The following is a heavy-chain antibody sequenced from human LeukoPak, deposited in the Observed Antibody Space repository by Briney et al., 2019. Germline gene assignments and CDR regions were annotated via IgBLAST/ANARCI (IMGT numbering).Heavy chain of an antibody. CDR3: AREVARNYYYYYMHV. J-gene: IGHJ6*03. V-gene: IGHV3-20*04. CDR1: GFIFDDYG. Sequence: GGSLRLSCAASGFIFDDYGMSWVRQAPGKGLEWVCGITWNGGSTGYADSVKGRFTISRDNAKNSLYLQMNSLRAEDTALYYWAREVARNYYYYYMHVWGKRTTVTVSS. D-gene: IGHD2-15*01. CDR2: ITWNGGST.